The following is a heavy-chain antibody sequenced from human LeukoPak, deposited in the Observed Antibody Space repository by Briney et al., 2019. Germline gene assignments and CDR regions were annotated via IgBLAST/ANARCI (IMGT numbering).Heavy chain of an antibody. Sequence: GASVKVSCKASGYTFTSYAMHWVRQAPGQRLEWMGWINAGNGNTKYSQKFQGRVTITRDTSTSTAYMELRSLRSDDTAVYYCAREGITGTDFDYWGQGTLVTVSS. CDR3: AREGITGTDFDY. D-gene: IGHD1-20*01. J-gene: IGHJ4*02. V-gene: IGHV1-3*01. CDR2: INAGNGNT. CDR1: GYTFTSYA.